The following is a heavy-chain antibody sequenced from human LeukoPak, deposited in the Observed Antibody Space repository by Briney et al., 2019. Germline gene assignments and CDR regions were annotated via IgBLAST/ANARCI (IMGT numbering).Heavy chain of an antibody. CDR2: IYYSGST. V-gene: IGHV4-59*01. CDR3: ARVGYCSSTSCPGGFDP. CDR1: GGSISSCY. D-gene: IGHD2-2*01. J-gene: IGHJ5*02. Sequence: PSETLSLTCTVSGGSISSCYWSWIRQPPGKGLEWIGYIYYSGSTNYNPSLKSRVTISVDTSKNQFSLKLSSVTAADTAVYYCARVGYCSSTSCPGGFDPWGQGTLVTVSS.